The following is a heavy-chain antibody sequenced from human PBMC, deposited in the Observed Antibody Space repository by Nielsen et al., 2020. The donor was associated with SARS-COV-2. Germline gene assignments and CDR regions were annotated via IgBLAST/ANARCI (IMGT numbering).Heavy chain of an antibody. CDR2: MSVRGDST. CDR1: GFTFSNYW. V-gene: IGHV3-23*01. Sequence: GGSLRLSCAASGFTFSNYWMSWVRQAPGKGLEWVSAMSVRGDSTYYADSVKGRFTISRDNSRNTLYLQMNSLRAEDTAVYYCARELLYYDILTGYRPHYYYYYGMDVWGQGTTVTVSS. D-gene: IGHD3-9*01. CDR3: ARELLYYDILTGYRPHYYYYYGMDV. J-gene: IGHJ6*02.